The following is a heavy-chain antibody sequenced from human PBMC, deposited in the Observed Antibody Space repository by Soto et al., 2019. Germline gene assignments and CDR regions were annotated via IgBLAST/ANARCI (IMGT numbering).Heavy chain of an antibody. CDR3: ARRKGYSYGFDY. Sequence: SGPTLVNPTQTLTLTCTFSGFSLSTSGMCVGWIRQPPGKALEWLARIDWDDDKYYNTSLKTRLTISKDTSKNQVVLTMTNMDPVYTATYYCARRKGYSYGFDYWGQGTLVTVSS. CDR2: IDWDDDK. J-gene: IGHJ4*02. D-gene: IGHD5-18*01. CDR1: GFSLSTSGMC. V-gene: IGHV2-70*11.